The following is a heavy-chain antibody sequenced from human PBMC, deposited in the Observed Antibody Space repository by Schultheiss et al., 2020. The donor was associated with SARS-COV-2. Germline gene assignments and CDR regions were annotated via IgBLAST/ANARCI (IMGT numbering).Heavy chain of an antibody. V-gene: IGHV3-30*18. CDR1: GFTFSSYG. CDR3: AKDTDSSGYFSY. CDR2: ISYDGSNK. D-gene: IGHD3-22*01. J-gene: IGHJ4*02. Sequence: GGSLRLSCAASGFTFSSYGMHWVRQAPGKGLEWVAVISYDGSNKYYADSVKGRFTISRDNSKNTLYLQMNSLRAEDTAVYYCAKDTDSSGYFSYWGQGTLVTVSS.